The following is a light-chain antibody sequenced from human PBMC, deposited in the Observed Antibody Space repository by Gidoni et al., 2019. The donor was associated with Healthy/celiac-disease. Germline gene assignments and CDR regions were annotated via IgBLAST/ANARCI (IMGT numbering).Light chain of an antibody. CDR2: DAS. CDR1: QSVSSY. CDR3: QQRSNWPPSIT. V-gene: IGKV3-11*01. J-gene: IGKJ5*01. Sequence: EIVLTQSPATLSLPPGERATLSCRASQSVSSYLAWYQQKPGQAPRLLIYDASNRATAIPARFSGSGSGTDFTLTISSLEPEDFAVYYCQQRSNWPPSITFGQGTRLEIK.